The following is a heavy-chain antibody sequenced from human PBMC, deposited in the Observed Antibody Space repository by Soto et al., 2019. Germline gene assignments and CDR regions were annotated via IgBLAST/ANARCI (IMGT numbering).Heavy chain of an antibody. CDR1: GGSISGSY. Sequence: PSETLSLTCSVSGGSISGSYCSWIRQSPGKGLEWLGYVYYTGSTNYSPSLRSRVSISVDTSKNEFSLKLSSVTAADTAVYYCASGVGDNWNDVGGWFDPWGQGTLVTVSS. CDR3: ASGVGDNWNDVGGWFDP. CDR2: VYYTGST. D-gene: IGHD1-1*01. J-gene: IGHJ5*02. V-gene: IGHV4-59*08.